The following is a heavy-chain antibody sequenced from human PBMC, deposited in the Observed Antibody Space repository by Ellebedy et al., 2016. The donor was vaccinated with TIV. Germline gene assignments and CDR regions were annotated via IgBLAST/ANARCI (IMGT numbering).Heavy chain of an antibody. V-gene: IGHV1-69*13. CDR3: ASPDPYYYDSSGYYYGYYYGMDV. CDR1: GGTFSSYA. J-gene: IGHJ6*02. Sequence: AASVKVSCKASGGTFSSYAISWVRQAPGQGLEWMGGIIPIFGTAHYAQKFQGRVTITADESTSTAYMELSSLRSEDTAVYYCASPDPYYYDSSGYYYGYYYGMDVWGQGTTVTVSS. D-gene: IGHD3-22*01. CDR2: IIPIFGTA.